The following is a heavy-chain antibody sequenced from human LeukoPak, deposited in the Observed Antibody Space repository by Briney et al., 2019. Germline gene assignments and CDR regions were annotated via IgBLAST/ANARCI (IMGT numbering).Heavy chain of an antibody. Sequence: ASVKVSCKASGYTFTSYGISWVRQAPGQGLEWMGWISAYNGNTNYAQKLQGRVTMTTDTSTSTAYMELSSLRSEDTAMYYCARDRTMTQFDYWGQGTLVTVSS. J-gene: IGHJ4*02. V-gene: IGHV1-18*01. D-gene: IGHD4-17*01. CDR2: ISAYNGNT. CDR3: ARDRTMTQFDY. CDR1: GYTFTSYG.